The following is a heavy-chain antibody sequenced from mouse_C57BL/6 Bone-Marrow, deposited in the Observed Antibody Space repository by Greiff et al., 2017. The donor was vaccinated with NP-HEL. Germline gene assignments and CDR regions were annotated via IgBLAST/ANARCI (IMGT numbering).Heavy chain of an antibody. V-gene: IGHV1-78*01. CDR2: IYPRDGST. D-gene: IGHD1-1*01. CDR3: ARRGLITTVVASYYFDY. CDR1: GYTFTDHT. J-gene: IGHJ2*01. Sequence: VQGVESDAELVKPGASVKISCKVSGYTFTDHTIHWMKQRPEQGLEWIGYIYPRDGSTKYNEKFKGKATLTADKSSSTAYMQLNSLTSEDSAVYFCARRGLITTVVASYYFDYWGQGTTLTVSS.